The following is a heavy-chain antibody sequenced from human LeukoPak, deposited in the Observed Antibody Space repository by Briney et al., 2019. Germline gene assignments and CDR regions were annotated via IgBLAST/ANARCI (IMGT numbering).Heavy chain of an antibody. CDR2: ITPSGAT. Sequence: ASVKVSCKASGYTFTNYAMHWVRQVAGQGLEWMGWITPSGATNYPQKFQSRVAITRDTSITTAYMDLSRLTSDDTAVYYCARDRYGDGFAHFDYWGQGALVTVSS. J-gene: IGHJ4*02. D-gene: IGHD5-24*01. CDR1: GYTFTNYA. V-gene: IGHV1-2*02. CDR3: ARDRYGDGFAHFDY.